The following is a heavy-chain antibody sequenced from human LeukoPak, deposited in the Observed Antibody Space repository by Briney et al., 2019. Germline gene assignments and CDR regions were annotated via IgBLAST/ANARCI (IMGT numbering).Heavy chain of an antibody. V-gene: IGHV1-69*04. Sequence: GASVKVSCKASGGTFSSYAISWVRQAPGQGLEWMGRIIPILGIANYAQKFQGRVTITADKSTSTAYMELSSLRSEDTAVYYCASRSRYDPAFDIWGQGTMVTVSS. D-gene: IGHD3-3*01. J-gene: IGHJ3*02. CDR1: GGTFSSYA. CDR3: ASRSRYDPAFDI. CDR2: IIPILGIA.